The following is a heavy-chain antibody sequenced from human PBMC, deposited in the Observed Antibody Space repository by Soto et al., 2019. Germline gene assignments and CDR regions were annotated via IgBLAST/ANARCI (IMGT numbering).Heavy chain of an antibody. CDR2: IYYSGST. V-gene: IGHV4-59*01. CDR3: ASELSSSWYGSWFDP. CDR1: GGSISSYY. D-gene: IGHD6-13*01. Sequence: SETLSLTCTVSGGSISSYYWSWIRQPPGKGLEWIGYIYYSGSTNYNPSLKSRVTISVDTSKNQFSLKLSSVTAADTAVYYCASELSSSWYGSWFDPCGQGTLVTVSS. J-gene: IGHJ5*02.